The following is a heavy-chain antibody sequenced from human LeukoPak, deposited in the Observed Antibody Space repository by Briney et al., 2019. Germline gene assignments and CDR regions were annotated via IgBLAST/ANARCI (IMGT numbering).Heavy chain of an antibody. J-gene: IGHJ4*02. CDR3: ARDLGLKSMDY. Sequence: SETLSLTCSVAGGSISNYYWGWIRQPAGKGLEWIEHIYSSGSTNYNPSLKSRVTISVDTSKNQFSLNRHGVVAADTAVYYCARDLGLKSMDYWGQGTLVSVSS. D-gene: IGHD2/OR15-2a*01. V-gene: IGHV4-4*07. CDR2: IYSSGST. CDR1: GGSISNYY.